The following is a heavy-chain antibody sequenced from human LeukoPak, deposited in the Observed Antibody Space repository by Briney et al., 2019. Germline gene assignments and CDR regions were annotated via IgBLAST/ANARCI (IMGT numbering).Heavy chain of an antibody. J-gene: IGHJ4*02. CDR3: AREGYYGSGSPPSLYFDY. CDR2: TSSDLNVK. CDR1: GFTFRNYV. D-gene: IGHD3-10*01. Sequence: GGSLRLSCAASGFTFRNYVIHRVRQAPGKGLEWVAVTSSDLNVKLYADSVKGRFTISRDNSRSTLYLQMNSLRPEDTAIYYCAREGYYGSGSPPSLYFDYWGQGTLVTVSS. V-gene: IGHV3-30-3*01.